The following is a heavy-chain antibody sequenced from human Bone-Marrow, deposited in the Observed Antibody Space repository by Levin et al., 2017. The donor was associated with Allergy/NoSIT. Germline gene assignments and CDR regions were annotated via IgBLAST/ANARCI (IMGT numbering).Heavy chain of an antibody. J-gene: IGHJ4*02. D-gene: IGHD4-17*01. CDR2: IDWDDDK. V-gene: IGHV2-70*11. CDR1: GFSLNTDEMC. Sequence: TLSLTCTFSGFSLNTDEMCVSWIRQPPGKALEWLARIDWDDDKYYSTSLKTRLTISKDTSKNQVVLTMTNMDPVDTATYYCARMYDYGDYVTDYWGQGTLVTVSS. CDR3: ARMYDYGDYVTDY.